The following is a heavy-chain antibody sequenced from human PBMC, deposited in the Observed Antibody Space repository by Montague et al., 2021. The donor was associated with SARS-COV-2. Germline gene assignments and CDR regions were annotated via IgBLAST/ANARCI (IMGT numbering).Heavy chain of an antibody. J-gene: IGHJ6*02. D-gene: IGHD3-9*01. CDR2: ISHDGSYK. V-gene: IGHV3-30*04. Sequence: SLRLSCAASGFTFSSYALHWVRQAPGKGLEWVADISHDGSYKYYADPVKGRVTISRDNSKNTLYLDMNSLRAEDTALYYCARDLESTGYFDPYYYHGMDVWGQGTTVTVSS. CDR3: ARDLESTGYFDPYYYHGMDV. CDR1: GFTFSSYA.